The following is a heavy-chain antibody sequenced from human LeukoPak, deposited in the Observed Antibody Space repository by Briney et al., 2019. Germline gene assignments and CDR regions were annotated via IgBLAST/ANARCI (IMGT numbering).Heavy chain of an antibody. J-gene: IGHJ6*02. Sequence: GASVKVSCKASGYTFTDYYLHWVRQAPGRGLEWMGWINPISGGTNYAQKFQGSVTMTRDTSITTAYMELSSLRSDDTAVYYCASLGATTIHYYGMDVWGQGTTVTVSS. CDR3: ASLGATTIHYYGMDV. D-gene: IGHD1-26*01. CDR2: INPISGGT. V-gene: IGHV1-2*02. CDR1: GYTFTDYY.